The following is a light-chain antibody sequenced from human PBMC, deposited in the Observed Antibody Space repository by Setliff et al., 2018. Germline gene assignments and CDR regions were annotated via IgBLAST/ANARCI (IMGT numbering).Light chain of an antibody. CDR3: STWDDSLNGVV. CDR2: QSF. Sequence: QSALTQPPSASGTPGQRVTISCSGSSSNIGSRAVNWYQQLPGTAPKLLIYQSFQRPSGVPDRFSGSKSGTSASLAVIGLQSEDEADYYCSTWDDSLNGVVFGGGTKVTVL. V-gene: IGLV1-44*01. J-gene: IGLJ2*01. CDR1: SSNIGSRA.